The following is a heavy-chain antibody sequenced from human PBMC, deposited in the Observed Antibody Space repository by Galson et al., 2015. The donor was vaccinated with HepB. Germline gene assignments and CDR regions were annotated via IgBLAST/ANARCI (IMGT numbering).Heavy chain of an antibody. Sequence: SVKVSCKASGGTFSSYAINWVRQAPGQGPDWMGGIIPIFGTANHAQKFQARVTITADESTNTAYMELSSLRSEDTAVYYCARAAQRGYSGYGCGYWGQGTLVTVSS. J-gene: IGHJ4*02. CDR2: IIPIFGTA. V-gene: IGHV1-69*13. CDR3: ARAAQRGYSGYGCGY. D-gene: IGHD5-12*01. CDR1: GGTFSSYA.